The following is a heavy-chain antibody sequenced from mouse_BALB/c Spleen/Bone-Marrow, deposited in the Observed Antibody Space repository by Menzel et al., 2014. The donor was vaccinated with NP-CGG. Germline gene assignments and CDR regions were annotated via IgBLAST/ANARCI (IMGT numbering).Heavy chain of an antibody. CDR3: ARSRDGYFDV. V-gene: IGHV1S41*01. J-gene: IGHJ1*01. CDR2: IAPGSGST. CDR1: GYTFTSYW. Sequence: DLVKPGASVKLSCKASGYTFTSYWINWIKQRPGQGLEWIGRIAPGSGSTYYNEMFKGKATLTVDTSSSTAYIQLSSLSSEDSAVYFCARSRDGYFDVWGAGTTGTVSS.